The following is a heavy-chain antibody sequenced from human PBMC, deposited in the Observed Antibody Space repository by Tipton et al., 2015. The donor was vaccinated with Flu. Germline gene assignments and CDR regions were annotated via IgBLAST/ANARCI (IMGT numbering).Heavy chain of an antibody. CDR2: INHSGST. D-gene: IGHD3-16*02. Sequence: GLVKPSETLSLTCAVYGGSFSGYYWSWIRQPPGKGLEWIGEINHSGSTNYNPSLKSRVTISVDTSKNQFSLKLSSVTAADTAVYYCARGPRGRGYVWGSYRSYYYYYGMDVWGQGTTVTVSS. CDR1: GGSFSGYY. V-gene: IGHV4-34*01. J-gene: IGHJ6*02. CDR3: ARGPRGRGYVWGSYRSYYYYYGMDV.